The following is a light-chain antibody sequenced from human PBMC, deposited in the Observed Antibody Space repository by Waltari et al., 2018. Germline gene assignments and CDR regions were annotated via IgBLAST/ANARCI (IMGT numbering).Light chain of an antibody. J-gene: IGLJ2*01. CDR2: GKN. CDR1: SLRSYY. CDR3: NSRDSSGNHPVV. Sequence: SSELTQDPAVSVALGQTVRLTCQGDSLRSYYESWYQQKPGQAPVLVIYGKNNRPSGIPDRFSGSSSGNTASLTITGAQAEDEADYYCNSRDSSGNHPVVFGGGTKLTVL. V-gene: IGLV3-19*01.